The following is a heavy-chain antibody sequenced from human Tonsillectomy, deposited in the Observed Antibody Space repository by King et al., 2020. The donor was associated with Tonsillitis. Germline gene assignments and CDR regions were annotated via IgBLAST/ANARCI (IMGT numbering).Heavy chain of an antibody. D-gene: IGHD2-21*02. CDR3: ARSDFHGAFDI. V-gene: IGHV1-46*01. Sequence: QLVQSGAEVKKPGASVKVSCKASGYTFTSYYMHWVRQAPGQGLEWMGIINPSGGSTSYAQKFQGRVTMTRDTSTSTVFMELSSLRSEDTAVYYCARSDFHGAFDIWGQGTMVTVSS. CDR2: INPSGGST. J-gene: IGHJ3*02. CDR1: GYTFTSYY.